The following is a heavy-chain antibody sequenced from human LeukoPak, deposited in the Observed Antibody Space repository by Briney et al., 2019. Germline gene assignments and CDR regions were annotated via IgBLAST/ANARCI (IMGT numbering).Heavy chain of an antibody. CDR3: ARGTEDSGSYHEGVGY. V-gene: IGHV3-23*01. Sequence: PGGSLRLSCAASGFTFSSYAMSWVRQAPEKGLEWVSAISGSGGSTYYADSVKGRFTISRDNSKNTLYLQMNSLRAEDTAVYYCARGTEDSGSYHEGVGYWGQGTLVTVSS. CDR1: GFTFSSYA. J-gene: IGHJ4*02. CDR2: ISGSGGST. D-gene: IGHD1-26*01.